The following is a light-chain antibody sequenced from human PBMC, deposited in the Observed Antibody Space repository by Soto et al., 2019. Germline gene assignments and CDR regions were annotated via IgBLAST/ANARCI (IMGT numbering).Light chain of an antibody. V-gene: IGKV1-5*01. CDR2: DAS. CDR1: QSIRSW. CDR3: QQYESYSIT. J-gene: IGKJ4*01. Sequence: DIQMTQSPSTLSASVGDRVTITCRASQSIRSWLAWYQKKPGKDPKLLIYDASSLQSGVPSRFSGSGSGTEFTLTISSLQPDDFATYYCQQYESYSITFGGGTKVEI.